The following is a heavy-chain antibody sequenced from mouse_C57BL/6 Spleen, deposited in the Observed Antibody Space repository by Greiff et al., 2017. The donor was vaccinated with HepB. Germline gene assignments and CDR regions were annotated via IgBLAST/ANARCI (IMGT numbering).Heavy chain of an antibody. CDR2: ISSGSSTT. J-gene: IGHJ4*01. Sequence: DVKLVESGGGLVKPGGSLKLSCAASGFTFSDYGMHWVRQAPEKGLEWVAYISSGSSTTYYADTVKGRFTISRDNAKNTLFLQMTSLRSEDTAMYYCARGNSYAMDYWGQGTSVTVSS. CDR1: GFTFSDYG. CDR3: ARGNSYAMDY. D-gene: IGHD2-1*01. V-gene: IGHV5-17*01.